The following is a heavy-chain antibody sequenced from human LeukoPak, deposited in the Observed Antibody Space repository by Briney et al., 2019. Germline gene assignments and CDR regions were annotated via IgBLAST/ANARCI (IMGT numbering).Heavy chain of an antibody. J-gene: IGHJ3*02. Sequence: KSGGSLRLSCAASGFTFSDYYMSWIRQAPGKGLEWVSYISSSGSTIYYADSVKGRFTISRDNAKNSLYLQMNSLRAEDTAVYYCAKYDDILTGFPDAFDIWGQGTAVIVSS. D-gene: IGHD3-9*01. V-gene: IGHV3-11*01. CDR2: ISSSGSTI. CDR3: AKYDDILTGFPDAFDI. CDR1: GFTFSDYY.